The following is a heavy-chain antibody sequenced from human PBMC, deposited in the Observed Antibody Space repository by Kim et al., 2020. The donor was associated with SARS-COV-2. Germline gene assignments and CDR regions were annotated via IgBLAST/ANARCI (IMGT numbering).Heavy chain of an antibody. CDR1: GGTFSSYT. D-gene: IGHD2-2*01. J-gene: IGHJ3*02. V-gene: IGHV1-69*02. CDR2: IIPILGIA. Sequence: SVKVSCKASGGTFSSYTISGVRQAPGQGLEWMGRIIPILGIANYAQKFQGRVTITADKSTSTAYMELSSLRSEDTAVYYCATTHPQGDIVVVPAAMGAFDIWGQGTMVTVSS. CDR3: ATTHPQGDIVVVPAAMGAFDI.